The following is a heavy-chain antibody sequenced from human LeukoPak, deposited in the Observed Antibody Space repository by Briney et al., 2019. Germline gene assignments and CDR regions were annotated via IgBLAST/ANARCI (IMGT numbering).Heavy chain of an antibody. J-gene: IGHJ4*02. Sequence: GGSLRLSCAASGFTFSSYSMNWVRQAPGKGLEWVSYISSSSSTIYYADSVKGRFTISRDNAKNSLYLQMNSLRAEDTAVYYCARDPRDFWSGYYGRTHDYWGQGTLVTVSS. CDR3: ARDPRDFWSGYYGRTHDY. V-gene: IGHV3-48*01. CDR1: GFTFSSYS. D-gene: IGHD3-3*01. CDR2: ISSSSSTI.